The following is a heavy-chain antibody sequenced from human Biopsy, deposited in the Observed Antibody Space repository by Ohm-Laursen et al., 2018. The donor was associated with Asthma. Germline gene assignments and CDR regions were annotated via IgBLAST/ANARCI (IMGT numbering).Heavy chain of an antibody. CDR3: ARGQKSPGDRWFDP. CDR2: INPNGGGT. CDR1: GYPFTDYY. V-gene: IGHV1-2*06. J-gene: IGHJ5*02. Sequence: SVKVSCKVSGYPFTDYYVHWVRQAPGQGLEWMGRINPNGGGTHYAQKFQGRVTLTRDTSISTAYMDLSALTSDDTAVYYCARGQKSPGDRWFDPWGQGTLVTASS. D-gene: IGHD7-27*01.